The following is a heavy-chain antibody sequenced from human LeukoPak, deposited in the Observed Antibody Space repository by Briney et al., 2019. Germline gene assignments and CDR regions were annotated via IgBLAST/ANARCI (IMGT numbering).Heavy chain of an antibody. V-gene: IGHV4-39*07. CDR3: ARLNPGYSYGYTLIDY. D-gene: IGHD5-18*01. CDR1: GGSISSSSYY. J-gene: IGHJ4*02. CDR2: IYYSGST. Sequence: SETLSLTCTVSGGSISSSSYYWGWIRQPPGKGLEWIGSIYYSGSTYYNPSLKSRVTISVDTSKNQFSLKLSSVTAADTAVYYCARLNPGYSYGYTLIDYWGQGTLVTVSS.